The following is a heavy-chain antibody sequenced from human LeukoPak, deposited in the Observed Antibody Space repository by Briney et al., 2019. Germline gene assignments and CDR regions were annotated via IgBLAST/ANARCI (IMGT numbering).Heavy chain of an antibody. Sequence: PSETLSLTCTVSGFSISSYHWSWIRQPPGKGLEWIGYIYYSGSTNYNPSLKSRVTISVDTSKNQFSLKLSSVTAADTAVYYCAREGRGSGSYTFDYWGQGTLVTVSS. D-gene: IGHD3-10*01. CDR1: GFSISSYH. J-gene: IGHJ4*02. CDR3: AREGRGSGSYTFDY. CDR2: IYYSGST. V-gene: IGHV4-59*01.